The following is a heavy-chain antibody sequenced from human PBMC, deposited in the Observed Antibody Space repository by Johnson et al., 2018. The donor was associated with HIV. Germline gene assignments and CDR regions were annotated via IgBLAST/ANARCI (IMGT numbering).Heavy chain of an antibody. D-gene: IGHD5/OR15-5a*01. J-gene: IGHJ3*01. V-gene: IGHV3-30-3*01. Sequence: HVQLVESGGGVVQPGTSMRLSCAASGLNFSDYSMHWVRQAPGKGLEWMAIISFDGSSKYYADSVKGRFTISRDNSNNTLYLQMNKLRLEDTAVYLCARGRISVQEVDLRVGCFDVWGQGTMVTVSS. CDR2: ISFDGSSK. CDR3: ARGRISVQEVDLRVGCFDV. CDR1: GLNFSDYS.